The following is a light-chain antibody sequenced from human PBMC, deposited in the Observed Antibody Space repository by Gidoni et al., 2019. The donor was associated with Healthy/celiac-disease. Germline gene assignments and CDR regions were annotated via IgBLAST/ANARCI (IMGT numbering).Light chain of an antibody. CDR2: SDS. V-gene: IGLV3-21*04. CDR1: NIGSKS. J-gene: IGLJ3*02. Sequence: SYVLTQPPSVSGAPGKTARITCGGNNIGSKSVHWYQQKPGQAPVLVIYSDSDRPSGIPERFSGSTSGNTATLTISRVEAGDEADYYCQVWDSSSDHWVFGGGTKLTVL. CDR3: QVWDSSSDHWV.